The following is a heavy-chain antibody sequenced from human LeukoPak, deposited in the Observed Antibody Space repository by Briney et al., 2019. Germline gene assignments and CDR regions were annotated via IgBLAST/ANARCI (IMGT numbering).Heavy chain of an antibody. V-gene: IGHV3-48*02. CDR3: ARAQYYDSSGYYYEDYFQH. CDR1: GFTFSSYS. J-gene: IGHJ1*01. D-gene: IGHD3-22*01. Sequence: PAGGSLRLSCAASGFTFSSYSMNWVRQAPGKGLEWLSYISSSTSTIYYAGSVKGRFTISRDNAKNSLYLQMNSLRDEDTAVYYCARAQYYDSSGYYYEDYFQHWGQGTLVTVSS. CDR2: ISSSTSTI.